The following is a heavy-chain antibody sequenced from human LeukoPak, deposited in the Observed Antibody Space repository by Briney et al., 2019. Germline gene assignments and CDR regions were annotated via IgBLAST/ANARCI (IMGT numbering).Heavy chain of an antibody. Sequence: GGSLRLSCAASGLTFSNYNMNWVRQPLGKGLEWVSSISRNSNYIYYADSVKGRFTISRDNAKNSLYLQMDSLRVEDTAVYYCARVYDSGSQYFDYWGQGTLVTVSS. V-gene: IGHV3-21*01. J-gene: IGHJ4*02. D-gene: IGHD3-10*01. CDR3: ARVYDSGSQYFDY. CDR2: ISRNSNYI. CDR1: GLTFSNYN.